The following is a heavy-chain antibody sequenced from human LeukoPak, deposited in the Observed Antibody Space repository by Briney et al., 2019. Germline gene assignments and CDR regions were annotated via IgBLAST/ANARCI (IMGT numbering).Heavy chain of an antibody. V-gene: IGHV4-59*12. Sequence: SETLSLTCTVSGGSINSYYWSWIRQPPGKGLEWIGYIYYSGSTNYNPSLKSRVTISVDTSKNQFSLKLSSVTAADTAVYYCARDRGITMIVNYFDYWGQGTLVTVSS. D-gene: IGHD3-22*01. CDR3: ARDRGITMIVNYFDY. CDR2: IYYSGST. CDR1: GGSINSYY. J-gene: IGHJ4*02.